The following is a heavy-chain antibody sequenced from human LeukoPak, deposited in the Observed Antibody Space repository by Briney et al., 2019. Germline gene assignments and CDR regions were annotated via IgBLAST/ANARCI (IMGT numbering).Heavy chain of an antibody. Sequence: GGSLRLSCAASGFIFSNYGMHWVRRAPGKGLEWVAFMRYDGSNKYFADSVKGRFTISRDSSKNTLYLQMNSLRVDDTAVYYCAKDGTRGIRFGKIPHYFDYWGQGTLVTVSS. D-gene: IGHD3-10*01. J-gene: IGHJ4*02. CDR2: MRYDGSNK. CDR1: GFIFSNYG. V-gene: IGHV3-30*02. CDR3: AKDGTRGIRFGKIPHYFDY.